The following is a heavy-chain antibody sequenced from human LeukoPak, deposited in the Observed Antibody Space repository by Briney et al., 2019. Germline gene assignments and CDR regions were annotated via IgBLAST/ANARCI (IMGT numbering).Heavy chain of an antibody. V-gene: IGHV3-48*04. CDR3: GREMTIFV. J-gene: IGHJ6*04. CDR2: ISGSSSTI. Sequence: GGSLRLSCAASGFSFRSYSMNWVRQAPGKGLEWVSFISGSSSTIYYADSVKGRFTISRDNAKNSLYLQMNSLRAEDTAVYYCGREMTIFVWGKGTTVSVSS. CDR1: GFSFRSYS. D-gene: IGHD3-3*01.